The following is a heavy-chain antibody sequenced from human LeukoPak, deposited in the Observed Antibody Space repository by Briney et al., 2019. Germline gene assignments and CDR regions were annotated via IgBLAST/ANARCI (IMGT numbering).Heavy chain of an antibody. CDR1: GGSFSGYY. CDR3: ARGWGREGYFDY. CDR2: INHSGST. D-gene: IGHD3-16*01. J-gene: IGHJ4*02. Sequence: PSETLSLTCAVYGGSFSGYYWSWIRQPPGKGLEWIGEINHSGSTNYNPSLKSRVTISVDTSKNQFSLKLSSVTAADTAVYYCARGWGREGYFDYWGQGTLVTVSS. V-gene: IGHV4-34*01.